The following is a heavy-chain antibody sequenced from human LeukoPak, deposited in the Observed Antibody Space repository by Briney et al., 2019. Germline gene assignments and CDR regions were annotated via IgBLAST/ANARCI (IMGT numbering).Heavy chain of an antibody. V-gene: IGHV1-8*01. D-gene: IGHD3-10*01. Sequence: GASVKVSCKASGYTLTSYDINWVRQATGQGLEWMGWMNPNSGNTGYAQKFQGRVTMTRNTSISTAYMELSSLRSEDTAVYYCARGVLWFGELLPYYYMDVWGKGTTVTVSS. CDR3: ARGVLWFGELLPYYYMDV. CDR2: MNPNSGNT. J-gene: IGHJ6*03. CDR1: GYTLTSYD.